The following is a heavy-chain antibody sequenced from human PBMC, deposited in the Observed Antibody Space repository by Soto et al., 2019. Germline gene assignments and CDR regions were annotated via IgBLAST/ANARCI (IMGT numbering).Heavy chain of an antibody. Sequence: ASETLSLTCAVSGASISGSYCYWAWLRQSPGKGPEWIGSVFYTGFTSYNPSLESRVSVSVDTSKSQFSLKLSAVTAADTAVYYCATSQKGYNWNYFDHWGQGALVTVSS. J-gene: IGHJ4*02. V-gene: IGHV4-39*01. CDR2: VFYTGFT. CDR1: GASISGSYCY. CDR3: ATSQKGYNWNYFDH. D-gene: IGHD1-20*01.